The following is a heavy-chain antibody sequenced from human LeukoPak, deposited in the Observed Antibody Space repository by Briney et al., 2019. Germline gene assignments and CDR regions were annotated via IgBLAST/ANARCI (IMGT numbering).Heavy chain of an antibody. V-gene: IGHV1-3*01. J-gene: IGHJ4*02. CDR3: AREEQGILTGYYGFDY. CDR2: INAGNGNT. CDR1: GHTFTSYA. Sequence: GASVKVSRKASGHTFTSYAMHWVRQAPGQRLEWMGWINAGNGNTKYSQKFQGRVTITRDTSASTAYMELSSLRSEDTAVYYCAREEQGILTGYYGFDYWGQGTLVTVSS. D-gene: IGHD3-9*01.